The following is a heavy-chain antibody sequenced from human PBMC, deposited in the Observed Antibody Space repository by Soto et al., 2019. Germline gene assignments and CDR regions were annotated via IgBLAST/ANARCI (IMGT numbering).Heavy chain of an antibody. CDR1: GGTFSSYA. CDR2: IIPIFGTA. J-gene: IGHJ6*02. V-gene: IGHV1-69*06. CDR3: ARAVPRIDGAVGLNYYYGMDV. Sequence: QVQLVQSGAEVKKPGSSVKVSCKASGGTFSSYAISWVRQAPGQGLEWMGGIIPIFGTANYAQKFQGRVTITADKSTSTAYMELSSLRSEDTAVYYCARAVPRIDGAVGLNYYYGMDVWGQGNTVTVSS. D-gene: IGHD6-19*01.